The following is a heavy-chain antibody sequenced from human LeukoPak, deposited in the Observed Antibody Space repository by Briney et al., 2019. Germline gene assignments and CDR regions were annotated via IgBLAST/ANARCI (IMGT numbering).Heavy chain of an antibody. CDR1: GGYIITSGHY. CDR2: VYYTGVT. Sequence: SKTLSLTCTVSGGYIITSGHYWGWIRQPPGKGLEWIGSVYYTGVTSTNPFFRSRMSISVDTSKNQFSLNLTSVTAADAAVYYCARERSSSGGHNWFDPWGQGTLVTVSS. CDR3: ARERSSSGGHNWFDP. J-gene: IGHJ5*02. V-gene: IGHV4-39*07. D-gene: IGHD4-23*01.